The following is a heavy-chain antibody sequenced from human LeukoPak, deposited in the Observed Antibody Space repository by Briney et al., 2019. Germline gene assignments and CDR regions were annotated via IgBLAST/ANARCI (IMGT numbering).Heavy chain of an antibody. D-gene: IGHD6-6*01. V-gene: IGHV3-7*03. CDR1: GFTFSSYW. J-gene: IGHJ6*03. Sequence: GGSLRLSCAASGFTFSSYWMSWGRQAPGKGLEWGANIKQDGSEKYYVDSVKGRFTISRDNAKNSLYLQMNSLRAEDTAVYYCARDDKNSSSYYYYYYMDVWGKGTTVTVSS. CDR3: ARDDKNSSSYYYYYYMDV. CDR2: IKQDGSEK.